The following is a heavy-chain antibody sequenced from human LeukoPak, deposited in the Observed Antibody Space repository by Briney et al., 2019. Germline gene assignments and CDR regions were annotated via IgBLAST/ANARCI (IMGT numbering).Heavy chain of an antibody. J-gene: IGHJ3*02. D-gene: IGHD6-19*01. V-gene: IGHV4-39*01. Sequence: SETLSLTCTVSGGSISSSGYYWGWIRQPPGKGLEWIGSIYYSGSTYYNPSLKSRVTISVDTSKNQFSLKLSSVTAADTAVYYCARPIAVAGTKAFDIWGQGTMVTVSS. CDR1: GGSISSSGYY. CDR3: ARPIAVAGTKAFDI. CDR2: IYYSGST.